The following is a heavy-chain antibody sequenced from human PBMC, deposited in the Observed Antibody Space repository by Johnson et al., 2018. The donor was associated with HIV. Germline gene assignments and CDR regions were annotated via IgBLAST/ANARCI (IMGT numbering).Heavy chain of an antibody. CDR2: IRYDGSNK. CDR1: EFTFSTYG. J-gene: IGHJ3*02. D-gene: IGHD2-15*01. Sequence: QVQLVESGGGVVQPGGSLRLSCAASEFTFSTYGMHWVRQAPGKGLEWVAFIRYDGSNKYYADSVKGRFTISRDNSKNTLYLQMNSLRAEDTAVYYCARSQGAATSEGAFEIWGQGTMVTVSS. V-gene: IGHV3-30*02. CDR3: ARSQGAATSEGAFEI.